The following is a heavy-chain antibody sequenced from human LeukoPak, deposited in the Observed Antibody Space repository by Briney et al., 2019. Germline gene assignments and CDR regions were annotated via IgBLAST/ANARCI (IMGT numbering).Heavy chain of an antibody. Sequence: ASVKVSCKASGYTFTSYGISWVRQAPGQGLEWMGWISAYNGNTNYAQKLQGRVAMTRDTSTSTVYMELSSLRSEDTAVYYCARSAHSSSGGGFDYWGQGTLVTVSS. J-gene: IGHJ4*02. V-gene: IGHV1-18*01. CDR3: ARSAHSSSGGGFDY. CDR2: ISAYNGNT. D-gene: IGHD6-13*01. CDR1: GYTFTSYG.